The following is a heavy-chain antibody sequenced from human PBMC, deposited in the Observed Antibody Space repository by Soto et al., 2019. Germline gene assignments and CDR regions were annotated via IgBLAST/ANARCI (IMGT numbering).Heavy chain of an antibody. J-gene: IGHJ6*02. CDR2: ISSNGGST. Sequence: GGSLRLSCAASGFTFSSYAMHWVRQAPGKGLEYVSAISSNGGSTYYADSVKGRFTISRDNSKNTLYLQMGSLRAEDMAVYYCARDRSDYGMDVWGQGTTVTSP. CDR1: GFTFSSYA. V-gene: IGHV3-64*02. CDR3: ARDRSDYGMDV.